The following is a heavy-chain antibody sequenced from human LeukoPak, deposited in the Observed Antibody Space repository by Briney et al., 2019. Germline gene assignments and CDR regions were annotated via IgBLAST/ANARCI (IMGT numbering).Heavy chain of an antibody. CDR2: VSDSSDV. V-gene: IGHV3-48*02. D-gene: IGHD5-18*01. J-gene: IGHJ4*02. CDR1: GFTFSTYT. Sequence: GGSLRLSCAASGFTFSTYTMNWVRQAPGKGLEWVSTVSDSSDVHYSDSVRGRFTISRDNARNSLYLQMNSLRDEDTAVYYCARDGLHTAHFDYWGQGTLVTVSS. CDR3: ARDGLHTAHFDY.